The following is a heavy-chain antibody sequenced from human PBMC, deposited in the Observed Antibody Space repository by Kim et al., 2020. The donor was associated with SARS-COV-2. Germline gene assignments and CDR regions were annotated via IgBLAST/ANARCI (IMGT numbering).Heavy chain of an antibody. Sequence: GGSLRLSCAAFGFTFSSYSMNWVRQAPGKGLEWVSYISSSSTIYYADSVKGRFTISRDNAKNSLYLQMNSLRDEDTAVYYCARGNDILTGYFGVAVDYFDYWGQGTLVTVSS. J-gene: IGHJ4*02. D-gene: IGHD3-9*01. V-gene: IGHV3-48*02. CDR3: ARGNDILTGYFGVAVDYFDY. CDR2: ISSSSTI. CDR1: GFTFSSYS.